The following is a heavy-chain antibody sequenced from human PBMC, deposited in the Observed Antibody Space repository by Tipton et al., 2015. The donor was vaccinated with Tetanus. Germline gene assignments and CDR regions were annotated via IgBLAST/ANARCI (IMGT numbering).Heavy chain of an antibody. CDR2: IIPASGAT. J-gene: IGHJ4*02. V-gene: IGHV1-69*01. CDR1: GGPFYKHG. Sequence: QLVQSGAEVKKPGSSVKVSCKSSGGPFYKHGIDWVRQAPGQGLEWMGGIIPASGATNYAHKFQGRVTMTADASTTTVHMELSNLRSDDAGVDYCVRDRAAAGGSDYWGQGTLVAV. D-gene: IGHD6-25*01. CDR3: VRDRAAAGGSDY.